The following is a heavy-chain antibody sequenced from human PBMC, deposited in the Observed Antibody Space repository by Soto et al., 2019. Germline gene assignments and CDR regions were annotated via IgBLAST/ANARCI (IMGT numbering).Heavy chain of an antibody. CDR2: CDPDEAET. D-gene: IGHD4-17*01. CDR3: TTYHGDYNFDH. CDR1: GYTLHEVA. J-gene: IGHJ5*02. Sequence: QVQLVQSGAEVKKPGASVKVSCKVSGYTLHEVAMHWVRQAPGKGLEWLGGCDPDEAETIYAQHFQGRVTMTEDTSTDTVYMELSSLRSEDTALYFCTTYHGDYNFDHGGQGTLVTVSS. V-gene: IGHV1-24*01.